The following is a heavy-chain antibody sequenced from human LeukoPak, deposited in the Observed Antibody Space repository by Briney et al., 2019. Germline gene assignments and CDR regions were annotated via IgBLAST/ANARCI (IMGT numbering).Heavy chain of an antibody. D-gene: IGHD2-21*02. V-gene: IGHV1-18*01. CDR3: ARVKVVVVTAIDAFDI. CDR1: GYTFTSYG. Sequence: ASVKVSCKASGYTFTSYGISWVRQAPGQGLEWMGWISGYNGNTNYAQKLQGRVTMTTDTSTSTAYMELRSLRSDDTAVYYCARVKVVVVTAIDAFDIWGQGTMVTVSS. J-gene: IGHJ3*02. CDR2: ISGYNGNT.